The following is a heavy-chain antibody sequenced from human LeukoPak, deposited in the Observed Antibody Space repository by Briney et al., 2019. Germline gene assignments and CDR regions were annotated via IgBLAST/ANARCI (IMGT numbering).Heavy chain of an antibody. CDR2: IYHSGST. J-gene: IGHJ4*02. CDR3: ASGGIVVVTASHNY. V-gene: IGHV4-38-2*02. D-gene: IGHD2-21*02. Sequence: SETLSLTCTVSGYSISSGYYWGWIRQPPGKGLEWIGSIYHSGSTYYNPSLKSRVTISVDTSKNQFSLKLSSVTAADTAVYYCASGGIVVVTASHNYWGQGTLVTVSS. CDR1: GYSISSGYY.